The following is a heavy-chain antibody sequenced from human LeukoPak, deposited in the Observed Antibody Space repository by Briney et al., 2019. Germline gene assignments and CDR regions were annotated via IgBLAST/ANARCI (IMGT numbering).Heavy chain of an antibody. V-gene: IGHV3-30*18. D-gene: IGHD6-19*01. CDR2: ISYDGSNK. J-gene: IGHJ3*02. Sequence: PGGSLRLSCAASGFTFSSYGMHWVRQAPGKGLEWVAVISYDGSNKYYADSVKGRFTISRDNSKNTLYLQMNSLRAEDTAVYYCAKFTVAGTDDAFDIWGQGTMVTVSS. CDR1: GFTFSSYG. CDR3: AKFTVAGTDDAFDI.